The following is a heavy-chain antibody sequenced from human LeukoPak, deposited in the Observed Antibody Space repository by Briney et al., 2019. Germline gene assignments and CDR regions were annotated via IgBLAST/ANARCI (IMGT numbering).Heavy chain of an antibody. CDR2: IRYDGSNK. CDR3: AKEASGYDSSGFDY. CDR1: GFTFSSYG. D-gene: IGHD5-12*01. Sequence: SGGSLRLSCAASGFTFSSYGMHWVRQAPGKGLEWVAFIRYDGSNKYYADSVKGRFTISRDNSKNTLYLQMNSLRAEDTAVYYCAKEASGYDSSGFDYWGQGTLVTVSS. V-gene: IGHV3-30*02. J-gene: IGHJ4*02.